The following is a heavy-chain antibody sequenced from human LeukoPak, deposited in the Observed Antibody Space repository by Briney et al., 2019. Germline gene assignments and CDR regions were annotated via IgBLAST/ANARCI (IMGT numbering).Heavy chain of an antibody. CDR2: ISSSGSTI. CDR3: ARAGRFLEWLDRWFDP. CDR1: GFTFSDYY. Sequence: GGSLRLSCAASGFTFSDYYMSWIRQAPGKGLEWVSYISSSGSTIYYADSVKGRFTIPRDNAKNSLYLQMNSLRAEDTAVYYCARAGRFLEWLDRWFDPWGQGTLVTVSS. D-gene: IGHD3-3*01. V-gene: IGHV3-11*01. J-gene: IGHJ5*02.